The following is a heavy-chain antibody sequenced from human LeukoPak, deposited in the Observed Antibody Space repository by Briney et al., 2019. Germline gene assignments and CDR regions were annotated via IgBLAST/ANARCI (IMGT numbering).Heavy chain of an antibody. CDR3: GRGSGYTVDY. Sequence: SQSLSLTCAISGDSVSSNSAGWDWLRQSRLRGREWLGRAYYRSKGVNEYAVSATSRTSISPDTSRNQFSLQLNSVTPEDTAVYYCGRGSGYTVDYWGQGTLVTVSS. D-gene: IGHD3-22*01. J-gene: IGHJ4*02. CDR2: AYYRSKGVN. V-gene: IGHV6-1*01. CDR1: GDSVSSNSAG.